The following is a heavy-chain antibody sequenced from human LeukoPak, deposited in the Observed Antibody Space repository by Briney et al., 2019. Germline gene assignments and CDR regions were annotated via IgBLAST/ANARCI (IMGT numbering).Heavy chain of an antibody. CDR2: IYTSGTI. CDR1: GGSISSYY. Sequence: SETLSLTCTVSGGSISSYYWSWIRQPAGTALEWIGRIYTSGTITYNPSLKSRVTMSVDTSKNQFSLKLSSVTAADTAVYYCARGPYSSSWYVGGGWFDPWGQGTLVTVSS. CDR3: ARGPYSSSWYVGGGWFDP. D-gene: IGHD6-13*01. J-gene: IGHJ5*02. V-gene: IGHV4-4*07.